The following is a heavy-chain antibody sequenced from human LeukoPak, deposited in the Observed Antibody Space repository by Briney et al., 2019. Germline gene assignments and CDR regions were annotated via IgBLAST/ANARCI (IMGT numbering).Heavy chain of an antibody. J-gene: IGHJ4*02. CDR1: GYTLTGYY. CDR2: INPKTGAT. Sequence: ASVKVSCKSHGYTLTGYYMHWVRQAPGQGLERMGRINPKTGATNYAQNFQGRVTMTRDTSIRTVYMELSRLRSDDTAVYYCTRETDYYLDHWGRGTLVTVSS. CDR3: TRETDYYLDH. V-gene: IGHV1-2*06. D-gene: IGHD1-1*01.